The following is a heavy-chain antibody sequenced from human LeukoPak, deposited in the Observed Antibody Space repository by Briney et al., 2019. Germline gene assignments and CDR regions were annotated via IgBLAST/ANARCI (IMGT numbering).Heavy chain of an antibody. CDR1: GFTFGDYA. CDR3: ARVYLERLTAGYFDH. Sequence: GGSLRLSCTASGFTFGDYAMSWVRQAPGKGLEWVGFIRSKAYGGTTEYAASVKGRFTISRDDSKNTLYLQMNSLRDEDSAAYYCARVYLERLTAGYFDHWGQGTWVTVSP. V-gene: IGHV3-49*04. CDR2: IRSKAYGGTT. J-gene: IGHJ4*02. D-gene: IGHD2-8*01.